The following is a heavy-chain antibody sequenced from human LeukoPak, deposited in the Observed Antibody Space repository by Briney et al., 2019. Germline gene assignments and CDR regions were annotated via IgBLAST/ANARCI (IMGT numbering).Heavy chain of an antibody. V-gene: IGHV3-48*04. CDR2: ISSSGSTI. CDR1: GFTFSSYS. Sequence: GGSLRLSCAASGFTFSSYSMNWVRQAPGKGLEWVSYISSSGSTIYYADSVKGRFTISRDNAKNSLYLQMNSLRAEDTAVYYCARDRVNYYDSSGFRDAFDIWGQGTMVTVSS. D-gene: IGHD3-22*01. J-gene: IGHJ3*02. CDR3: ARDRVNYYDSSGFRDAFDI.